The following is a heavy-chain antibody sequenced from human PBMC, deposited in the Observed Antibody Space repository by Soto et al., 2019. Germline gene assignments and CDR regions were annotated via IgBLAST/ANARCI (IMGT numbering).Heavy chain of an antibody. V-gene: IGHV1-3*01. J-gene: IGHJ6*02. D-gene: IGHD2-15*01. CDR3: ARVVVGGYCSGGSCYHYYGMDV. CDR2: INAGNGKT. Sequence: ASVKVSCKASGYTFTNYTIHWVRQAPGQRLEWMGWINAGNGKTKYSQNFQGRVTITRDTSTSTAYMELRSLRSDDTAVYYCARVVVGGYCSGGSCYHYYGMDVWGQGTTVTVSS. CDR1: GYTFTNYT.